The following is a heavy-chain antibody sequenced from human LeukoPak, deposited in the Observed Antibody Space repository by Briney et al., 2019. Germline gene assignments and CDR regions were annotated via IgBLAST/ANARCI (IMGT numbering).Heavy chain of an antibody. Sequence: SETLSLTCTVSGDSISSSSYCWDWIRPPPGKGLEWIGNIYNSANTHYNPSLKTQITMSVDTSKNQFSLKLTSVTAADTGIYYCARHSRSAYTGYENAFDIWGQGTIVTVSS. V-gene: IGHV4-39*01. CDR2: IYNSANT. J-gene: IGHJ3*02. CDR3: ARHSRSAYTGYENAFDI. CDR1: GDSISSSSYC. D-gene: IGHD5-12*01.